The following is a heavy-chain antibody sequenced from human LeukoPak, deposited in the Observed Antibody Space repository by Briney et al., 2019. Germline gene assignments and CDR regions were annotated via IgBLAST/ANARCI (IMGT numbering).Heavy chain of an antibody. CDR1: GFTFDDYA. V-gene: IGHV3-9*01. Sequence: GRSLRLSCAASGFTFDDYAMHWVRQAPGKGLEWVSGISWNSGSIGYADSVKGRFTISRDNAKNSLYLQMNSLRAEDTALYYCAKAGGSGYYNDAFDIWGQGTMVTVSS. CDR3: AKAGGSGYYNDAFDI. J-gene: IGHJ3*02. CDR2: ISWNSGSI. D-gene: IGHD3-22*01.